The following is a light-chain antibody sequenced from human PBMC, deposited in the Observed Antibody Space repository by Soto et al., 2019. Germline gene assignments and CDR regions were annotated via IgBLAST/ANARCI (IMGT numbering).Light chain of an antibody. CDR1: QSISSW. CDR2: DAS. J-gene: IGKJ4*01. CDR3: QQYNNWPPLT. Sequence: DIQMTQSPSTLSASVGDRVTITCRASQSISSWLAWYQQKPGKAPKLLIYDASSLESGVPSRFSGSGSGTEFTLTISSLQPDDFATYYCQQYNNWPPLTFGGGTKVEI. V-gene: IGKV1-5*01.